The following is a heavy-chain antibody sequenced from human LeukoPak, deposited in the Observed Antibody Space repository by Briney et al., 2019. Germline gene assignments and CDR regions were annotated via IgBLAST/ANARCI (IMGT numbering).Heavy chain of an antibody. CDR3: ARDLGSSWYEVGYYFDY. J-gene: IGHJ4*02. CDR1: GYTFTSYY. Sequence: GASVKVSCKASGYTFTSYYMHWVRQAPGQGLEWMGIINPSGGSTSYAQKFQGRVTMTRDTSTSTVSMELSSLRSEDTAVYYCARDLGSSWYEVGYYFDYWGQGTLVTVSS. D-gene: IGHD6-13*01. CDR2: INPSGGST. V-gene: IGHV1-46*01.